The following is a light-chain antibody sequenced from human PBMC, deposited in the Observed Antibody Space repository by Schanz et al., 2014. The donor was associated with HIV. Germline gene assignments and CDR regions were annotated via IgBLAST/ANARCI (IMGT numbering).Light chain of an antibody. CDR3: AAWDDSLNGLVV. J-gene: IGLJ2*01. V-gene: IGLV1-47*01. Sequence: QSVLTQPPSASGTPGQRVTITCSGNTSNIGSNYVYWYLQLPGTAPKLLIFRNNRLPSGVPDRFSGSKSGTSASLAISGLQAEDEADYYCAAWDDSLNGLVVFGGGTKLTVL. CDR1: TSNIGSNY. CDR2: RNN.